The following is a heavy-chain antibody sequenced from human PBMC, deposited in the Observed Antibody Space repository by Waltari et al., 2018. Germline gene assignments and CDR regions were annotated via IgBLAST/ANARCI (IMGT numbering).Heavy chain of an antibody. J-gene: IGHJ6*02. Sequence: EVQLLQSGAEVKKPGESLKISCKGSGYSFTSYWIGWVRQMPGKGLEWMGIIYPGDSDTRYSPAFQGQVTISADKSISTAYLQWSSLKASDTAMYYCARLEHALGGYYYYGMDVWGQGTTVTVSS. CDR3: ARLEHALGGYYYYGMDV. D-gene: IGHD3-16*01. CDR1: GYSFTSYW. CDR2: IYPGDSDT. V-gene: IGHV5-51*01.